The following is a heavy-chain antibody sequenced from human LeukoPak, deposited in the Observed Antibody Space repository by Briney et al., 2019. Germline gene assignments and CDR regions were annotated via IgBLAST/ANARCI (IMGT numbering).Heavy chain of an antibody. CDR3: VTNWGSRYYSDMDV. Sequence: ASVQVSCKASGYTFTSYDINWVRQAAGQGLEWMGWMTPNSGFSGYAHKFRGRVTMTGNTSISTAYMELSSLRSEDTAIYYCVTNWGSRYYSDMDVWGQGTTVTVSS. CDR1: GYTFTSYD. D-gene: IGHD7-27*01. CDR2: MTPNSGFS. J-gene: IGHJ6*02. V-gene: IGHV1-8*01.